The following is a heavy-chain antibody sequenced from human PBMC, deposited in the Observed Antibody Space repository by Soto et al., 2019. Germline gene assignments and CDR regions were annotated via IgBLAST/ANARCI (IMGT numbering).Heavy chain of an antibody. V-gene: IGHV1-69*12. J-gene: IGHJ6*02. D-gene: IGHD3-22*01. CDR3: SRGGSDHEGSGYYQGHV. Sequence: QVQLVQSGAEVKKPGSSVKVSCKSSGGTFSNYGFSWVRQAPGQGLECMGVIVPIFGAEHPQKFQGRVKITADESTNKIIMELRGLRSDDTAVYYWSRGGSDHEGSGYYQGHVWGQGTTVTVSS. CDR1: GGTFSNYG. CDR2: IVPIFGA.